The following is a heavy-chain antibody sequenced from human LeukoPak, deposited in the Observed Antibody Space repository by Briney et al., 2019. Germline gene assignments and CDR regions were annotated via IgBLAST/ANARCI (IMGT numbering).Heavy chain of an antibody. Sequence: SVKVSCKASGGTFSSYAISWVRQAPGQGLEWMGGIIPIFGTANYAQKFQGRVTITTDESTSTAYMELSSLRSEDTAGYYCALWRQQLVRYFDYWGQGTLVTVSS. V-gene: IGHV1-69*05. CDR2: IIPIFGTA. D-gene: IGHD6-13*01. J-gene: IGHJ4*02. CDR3: ALWRQQLVRYFDY. CDR1: GGTFSSYA.